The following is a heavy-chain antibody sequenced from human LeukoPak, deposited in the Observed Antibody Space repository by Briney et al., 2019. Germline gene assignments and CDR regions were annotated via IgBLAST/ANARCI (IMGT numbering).Heavy chain of an antibody. CDR1: GFTFDDYA. D-gene: IGHD6-13*01. CDR2: ISWNSGSI. V-gene: IGHV3-9*01. CDR3: AKCHSSSPKYYYYYYFDV. Sequence: GRSLRLSCAASGFTFDDYAMDWVRQAPGKGLEWVSGISWNSGSIGYADSVKGRFTISRDNAKNSLYLQMNSLRAEDTALYYCAKCHSSSPKYYYYYYFDVWGKGTTVTVSS. J-gene: IGHJ6*03.